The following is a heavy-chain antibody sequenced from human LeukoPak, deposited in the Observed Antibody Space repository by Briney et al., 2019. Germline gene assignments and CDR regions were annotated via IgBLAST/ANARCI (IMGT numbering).Heavy chain of an antibody. CDR1: GFTFSSYG. Sequence: PGGSLRLSCAASGFTFSSYGMHWVRQAPGKGLEWVAFIRYDGSNKYYADSVKGRFTISRDNSKNMVYLQMNSLRVEDTAVYYCADPPNSDYWGQGTLVTVSS. D-gene: IGHD5-24*01. V-gene: IGHV3-30*02. CDR2: IRYDGSNK. CDR3: ADPPNSDY. J-gene: IGHJ4*02.